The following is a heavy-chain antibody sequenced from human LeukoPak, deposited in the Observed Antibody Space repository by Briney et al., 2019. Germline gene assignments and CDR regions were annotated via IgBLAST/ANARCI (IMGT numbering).Heavy chain of an antibody. CDR1: GYTFTSYY. J-gene: IGHJ5*02. V-gene: IGHV1-46*01. D-gene: IGHD3-22*01. CDR3: ARDSRRGSGYYYWFDP. CDR2: INPSGGST. Sequence: GASVKVSCKASGYTFTSYYMHWVRQAPGQGLEWMGIINPSGGSTSYAQKFQGRVTMTRDTSISTAYMELSRLRSDDTAVYYCARDSRRGSGYYYWFDPWGQGTLVTVSS.